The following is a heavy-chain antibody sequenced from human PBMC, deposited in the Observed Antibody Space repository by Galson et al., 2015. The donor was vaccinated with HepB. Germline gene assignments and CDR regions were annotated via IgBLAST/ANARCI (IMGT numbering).Heavy chain of an antibody. Sequence: SVKVSCKASGVTFTSETITWVRQAPGQGLEWMGGIIPIFGTANYAKGFHGRVTITADQSTSTVYMDLSSLRPEDTAMFYCAKGAGDTAMASYYFDYWGQGTLVTVSS. J-gene: IGHJ4*02. CDR1: GVTFTSET. V-gene: IGHV1-69*13. CDR3: AKGAGDTAMASYYFDY. D-gene: IGHD5-18*01. CDR2: IIPIFGTA.